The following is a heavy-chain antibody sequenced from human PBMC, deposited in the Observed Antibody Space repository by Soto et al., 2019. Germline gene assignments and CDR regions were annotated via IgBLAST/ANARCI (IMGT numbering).Heavy chain of an antibody. D-gene: IGHD1-26*01. CDR1: GFTFSYHA. CDR3: VRDNGSPGSPFDS. J-gene: IGHJ4*02. Sequence: VQLVESGGGLGPPGRSRRLSCAVSGFTFSYHAMHWVRRAPGEGLAWVALISSDGSVANYADSVKGRFTISRDNSRHTLYLQMNNLRSEDTAIYYCVRDNGSPGSPFDSWGQGTLVTVSS. CDR2: ISSDGSVA. V-gene: IGHV3-30*03.